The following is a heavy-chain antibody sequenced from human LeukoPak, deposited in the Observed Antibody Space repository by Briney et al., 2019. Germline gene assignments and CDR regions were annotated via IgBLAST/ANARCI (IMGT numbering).Heavy chain of an antibody. J-gene: IGHJ3*02. D-gene: IGHD3-22*01. CDR2: IYYSGST. V-gene: IGHV4-30-4*01. CDR1: GGSISSGDYY. Sequence: SETLSLTCTVSGGSISSGDYYWSWIRQPPGKGLEWIGYIYYSGSTYYNPSLKSRVTISVDTSKNQFSLKLSSVTAADTAVYYCASGDYYDSSGNYPNAFDIWGQGTMVTVSS. CDR3: ASGDYYDSSGNYPNAFDI.